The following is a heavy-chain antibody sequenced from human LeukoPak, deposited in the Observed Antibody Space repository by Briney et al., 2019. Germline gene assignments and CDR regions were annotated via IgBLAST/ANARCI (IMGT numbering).Heavy chain of an antibody. J-gene: IGHJ4*02. Sequence: SQTLSLTCTVSGNSISSGDYYWSWIRQPAGTGLEWLGRIYTSGSTTYNPSLKSRVTISLDTSRKQFSLKLNSVTAADTAVYYCARQDIVATIDGWGQGTLVTVSS. D-gene: IGHD5-12*01. CDR3: ARQDIVATIDG. CDR2: IYTSGST. CDR1: GNSISSGDYY. V-gene: IGHV4-61*02.